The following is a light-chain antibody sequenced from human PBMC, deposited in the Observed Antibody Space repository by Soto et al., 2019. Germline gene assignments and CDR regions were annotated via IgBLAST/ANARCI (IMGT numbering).Light chain of an antibody. CDR3: AAWDASLNGL. CDR1: SSNIGSNT. Sequence: QSALTQPPSASGTPGQRVTISCSGSSSNIGSNTVNWYQQLPGTAPKLLIYSNNQRPSGVPDRFSGSKSGTPASLAISGLQSEDEADYYCAAWDASLNGLFGTGTKVTVL. CDR2: SNN. J-gene: IGLJ1*01. V-gene: IGLV1-44*01.